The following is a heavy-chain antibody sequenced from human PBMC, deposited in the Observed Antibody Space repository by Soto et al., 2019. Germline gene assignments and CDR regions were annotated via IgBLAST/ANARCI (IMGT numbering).Heavy chain of an antibody. CDR2: IYYSGST. D-gene: IGHD6-25*01. CDR1: GGSISSYY. J-gene: IGHJ6*03. V-gene: IGHV4-59*08. CDR3: ARTDSAQPYYYYYYMDF. Sequence: ETLSLTCTVSGGSISSYYWSWIRQPPGKGLEWIGYIYYSGSTNYNPPLKSRVTISVDTSKNQFSLKLSSVTAADTAVYYCARTDSAQPYYYYYYMDFWGKGTTVTVSS.